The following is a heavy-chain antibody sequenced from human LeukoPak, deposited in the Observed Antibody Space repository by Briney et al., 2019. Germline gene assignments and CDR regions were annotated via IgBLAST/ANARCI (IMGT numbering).Heavy chain of an antibody. J-gene: IGHJ3*02. CDR2: IYSRSNT. Sequence: SETLSLTRSVSGVSISSGSNYWGWIRQPPGKTLEWIGSIYSRSNTYYNPSLKSRVIILIDTAKNHFSLNLSSVTAADTAVYYCARSDGYGLVGIWGQGTMVTVSS. CDR1: GVSISSGSNY. CDR3: ARSDGYGLVGI. D-gene: IGHD3-10*01. V-gene: IGHV4-39*07.